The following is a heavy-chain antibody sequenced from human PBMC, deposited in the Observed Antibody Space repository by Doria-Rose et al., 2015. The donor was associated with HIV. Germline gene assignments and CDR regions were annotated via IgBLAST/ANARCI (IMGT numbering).Heavy chain of an antibody. V-gene: IGHV4-31*03. D-gene: IGHD5-12*01. CDR1: GDSISSSGFY. CDR2: IYYSGSA. Sequence: CTVSGDSISSSGFYWNWIRHLPGKGLEWIGYIYYSGSAYYNTSLKSRLTISVDTSKNQFSLALRSVTAADTAVYYCARGGGYDPGLYWGQGNLVTVSS. CDR3: ARGGGYDPGLY. J-gene: IGHJ4*02.